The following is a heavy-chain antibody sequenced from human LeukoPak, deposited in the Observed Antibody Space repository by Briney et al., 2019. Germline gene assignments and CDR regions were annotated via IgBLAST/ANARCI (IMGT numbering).Heavy chain of an antibody. CDR3: AKDGSMVRGSEYFQH. CDR1: GFTFSSYA. CDR2: ISGSAGST. J-gene: IGHJ1*01. V-gene: IGHV3-23*01. Sequence: PGGSLRLSCAASGFTFSSYAMSWVRQAPGKGLEWVSVISGSAGSTYYADSVKGRFTISRDNSKNTLYLQMNSLRAEDTAVYYCAKDGSMVRGSEYFQHWGQGTLVTVSS. D-gene: IGHD3-10*01.